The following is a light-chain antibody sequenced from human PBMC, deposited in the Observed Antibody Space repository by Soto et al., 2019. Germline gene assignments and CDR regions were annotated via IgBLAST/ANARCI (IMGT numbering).Light chain of an antibody. CDR3: SSYTSSSTQV. J-gene: IGLJ1*01. Sequence: QSALTQPASVSGSPGRSISIPCTGTISDVGGYNYVSWYQQHPGRAPKLMIYEVTNRPSGVSNRFSGPKSGNTASLTISGLQAEDEADYYCSSYTSSSTQVFGSGTKVTVL. V-gene: IGLV2-14*03. CDR1: ISDVGGYNY. CDR2: EVT.